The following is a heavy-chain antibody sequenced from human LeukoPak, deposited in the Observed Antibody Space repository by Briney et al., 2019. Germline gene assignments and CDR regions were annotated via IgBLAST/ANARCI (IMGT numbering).Heavy chain of an antibody. CDR3: ARLSLALYYFDY. Sequence: SETLSLTCVVSGDSISSGAYSWSWIRQPPGKGLEWIGYIFHTGSTFYNPSLKSRVTISIDTSKNQFSLKLSSVTAADTAVYYCARLSLALYYFDYWGQGTLVTVSS. V-gene: IGHV4-30-2*03. J-gene: IGHJ4*02. CDR2: IFHTGST. CDR1: GDSISSGAYS.